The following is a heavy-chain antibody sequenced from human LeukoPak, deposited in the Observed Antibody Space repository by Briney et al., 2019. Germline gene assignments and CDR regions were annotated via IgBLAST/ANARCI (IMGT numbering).Heavy chain of an antibody. CDR2: IYYSGST. D-gene: IGHD3-9*01. CDR1: GGSISSSSYY. V-gene: IGHV4-39*07. CDR3: ARLSDILTAVIDY. Sequence: SETLSLTCIVSGGSISSSSYYWGWIRQPPGKGLEWIGSIYYSGSTYYNPSLKSRVTISVDRSKNQFSLKLTSVTAADTAVYYCARLSDILTAVIDYWGQGTLVTVSS. J-gene: IGHJ4*02.